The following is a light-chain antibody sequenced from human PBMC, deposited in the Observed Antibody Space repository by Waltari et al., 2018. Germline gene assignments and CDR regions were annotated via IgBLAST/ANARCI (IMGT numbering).Light chain of an antibody. V-gene: IGKV1-39*01. CDR1: QSIRKS. CDR2: AAS. J-gene: IGKJ1*01. CDR3: QQIYTPVWT. Sequence: DIEMTQSPSSLSASVGDRASISCRASQSIRKSMSWYQQNPGRVHTLLIHAASRLHVGVHTMFSSGASATYFTLTIRGQASEDFATYYCQQIYTPVWTFGQGTRVE.